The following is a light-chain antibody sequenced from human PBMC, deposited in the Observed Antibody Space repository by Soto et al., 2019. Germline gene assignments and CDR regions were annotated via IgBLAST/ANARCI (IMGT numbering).Light chain of an antibody. CDR3: CSYTGTSTRLYV. Sequence: QSVLTQPASVSGSPGQSITIPCTGTSSDVGGYNYVSWYQQHPGKAPKLMIYEVSNRPSGVSNRFSGSKSGNTASLTISGLQAEDEADYYCCSYTGTSTRLYVFGTGTKLTVL. V-gene: IGLV2-14*03. J-gene: IGLJ1*01. CDR2: EVS. CDR1: SSDVGGYNY.